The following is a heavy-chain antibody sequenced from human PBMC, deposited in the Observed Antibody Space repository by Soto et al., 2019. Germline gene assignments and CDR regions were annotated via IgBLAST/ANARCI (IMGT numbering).Heavy chain of an antibody. CDR2: IKQDGSER. V-gene: IGHV3-7*03. J-gene: IGHJ4*02. Sequence: EVQLVESGGGLVQPGGSLRISCAASGFTFRSYSMSWVRQAPGKGLEWVANIKQDGSERYYMDSVKGRFTISRDNGKNSLYLQMNSLRVEDTAVYYCARMRFGDELVDYWGQGNLVTVSS. CDR1: GFTFRSYS. CDR3: ARMRFGDELVDY. D-gene: IGHD3-10*01.